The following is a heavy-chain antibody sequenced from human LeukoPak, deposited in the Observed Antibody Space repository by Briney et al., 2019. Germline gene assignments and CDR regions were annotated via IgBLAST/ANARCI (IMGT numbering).Heavy chain of an antibody. D-gene: IGHD6-13*01. Sequence: GGSLRLSCAASGFTFSSYVMHWVGQAPGKGLEYVSDISSHGGSTYYANSVKGRFAISRDNSKNTLYLQMGSLRAEDMGVYYCARVSGKAATGSFDHWGQGTLVTVSS. J-gene: IGHJ4*02. CDR2: ISSHGGST. V-gene: IGHV3-64*01. CDR1: GFTFSSYV. CDR3: ARVSGKAATGSFDH.